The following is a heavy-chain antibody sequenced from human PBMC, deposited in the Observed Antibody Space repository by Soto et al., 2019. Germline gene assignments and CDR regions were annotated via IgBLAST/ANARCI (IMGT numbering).Heavy chain of an antibody. CDR1: GGTFSSYA. D-gene: IGHD3-22*01. CDR3: ARGKRDYYDRSGYCPFAF. CDR2: IIPIFGTA. Sequence: QVQLVQSGAEVKKPGSSVKVSCKASGGTFSSYAISWVRQAPGQGLEWMGGIIPIFGTANYAQKFQGRVNMTADESTSAAYMELSSLRSDDTAVYYCARGKRDYYDRSGYCPFAFWGQGTLVTVSS. V-gene: IGHV1-69*12. J-gene: IGHJ4*02.